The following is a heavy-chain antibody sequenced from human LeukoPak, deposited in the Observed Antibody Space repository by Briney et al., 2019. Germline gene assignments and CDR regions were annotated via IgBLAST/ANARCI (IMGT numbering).Heavy chain of an antibody. D-gene: IGHD4-17*01. CDR2: IWYDGSNK. CDR1: GFTFSSYG. CDR3: AREGTTVTTEAYFDY. J-gene: IGHJ4*02. Sequence: QLGGSLRLSCAASGFTFSSYGMHWVRQAPGKGLEWVAVIWYDGSNKYYADSVKGRFTISRDNSKNTLYLQMNSLRAEDTAVYYCAREGTTVTTEAYFDYWGQGTLVTVSS. V-gene: IGHV3-33*01.